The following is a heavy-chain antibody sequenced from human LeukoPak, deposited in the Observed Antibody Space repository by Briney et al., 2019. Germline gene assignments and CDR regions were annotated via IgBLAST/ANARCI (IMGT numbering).Heavy chain of an antibody. D-gene: IGHD1-14*01. CDR3: ARLGTNPLQYYFDY. CDR1: GGTFSSYA. CDR2: IIPIFGTA. V-gene: IGHV1-69*13. J-gene: IGHJ4*02. Sequence: ASVKVSCKASGGTFSSYAISWVRQAPGQGLEWMGGIIPIFGTANYAQKFQGRVTITADESTSTAYMELSSLRSEDTAVYYCARLGTNPLQYYFDYWGKGTLVTVSS.